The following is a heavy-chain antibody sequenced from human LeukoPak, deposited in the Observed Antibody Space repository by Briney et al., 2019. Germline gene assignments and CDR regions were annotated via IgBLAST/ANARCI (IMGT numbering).Heavy chain of an antibody. J-gene: IGHJ4*02. V-gene: IGHV4-34*01. D-gene: IGHD2-2*01. CDR1: GGSFSGYY. CDR2: ISHSGST. Sequence: NSSETLSLTCAVYGGSFSGYYWSWIRQPPGKGLEWIGEISHSGSTNYNPSLKSRVTISVDTSKNQFSLKLSSVTAADTAVYYCVGYCSSTSCPAPFVDYWGQGTLVTVSS. CDR3: VGYCSSTSCPAPFVDY.